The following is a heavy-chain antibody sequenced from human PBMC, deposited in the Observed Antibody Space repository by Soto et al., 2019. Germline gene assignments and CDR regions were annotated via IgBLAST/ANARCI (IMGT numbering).Heavy chain of an antibody. CDR2: VWYDGSNK. D-gene: IGHD4-17*01. V-gene: IGHV3-33*01. J-gene: IGHJ6*02. CDR3: ARDHYGDNGYYYYGMDV. CDR1: GFTFSSYG. Sequence: QVQLVESGGGVVQPGRSLRLSCAASGFTFSSYGMHWVRQAPGKGLEWVAVVWYDGSNKYYADSVKGRFTISRDNSKNTLYLQMNSLRAEDTAVHSCARDHYGDNGYYYYGMDVWGQGTTVTVSS.